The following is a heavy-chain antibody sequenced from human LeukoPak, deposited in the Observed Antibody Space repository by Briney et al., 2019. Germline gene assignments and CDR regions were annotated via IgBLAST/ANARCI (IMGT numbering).Heavy chain of an antibody. J-gene: IGHJ4*02. CDR3: ARHGQRCFDY. D-gene: IGHD2-8*01. Sequence: PGGSLRLSCAGSGFTFNAYWMTWVRQAPGKGLELVANIKEDGSEKYYVDSVEGRFTISRDNARNSLYLQMSSLRAEDTAVYYCARHGQRCFDYWGQGTLVTVSS. CDR2: IKEDGSEK. CDR1: GFTFNAYW. V-gene: IGHV3-7*01.